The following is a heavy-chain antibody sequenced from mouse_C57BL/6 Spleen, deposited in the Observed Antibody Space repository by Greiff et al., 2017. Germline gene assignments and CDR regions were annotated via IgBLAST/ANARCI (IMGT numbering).Heavy chain of an antibody. CDR2: IDPSDSET. D-gene: IGHD2-1*01. Sequence: VQLQQSGAELVRPGSSVKLSCKASGYTFTSYWMHWVKQRPIQGLEWIGNIDPSDSETHYNQKFKDKATLTVDKSSSTAYMQLSSLTSEDSAVYYCARGGNSALDYWGQGTTLTVSS. V-gene: IGHV1-52*01. CDR3: ARGGNSALDY. J-gene: IGHJ2*01. CDR1: GYTFTSYW.